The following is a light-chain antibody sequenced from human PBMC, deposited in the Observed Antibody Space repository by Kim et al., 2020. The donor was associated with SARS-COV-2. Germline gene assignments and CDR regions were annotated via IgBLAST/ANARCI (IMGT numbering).Light chain of an antibody. CDR1: QDIGND. V-gene: IGKV1-6*01. Sequence: ASVGDRVTITCRSSQDIGNDLGWYQQKPGKAPKLLIYAASSLQSGVPSGFSGSGSGTDFTLTISSLQPEDFATYYCLQDYNYPWTFGQGTKVDIK. J-gene: IGKJ1*01. CDR3: LQDYNYPWT. CDR2: AAS.